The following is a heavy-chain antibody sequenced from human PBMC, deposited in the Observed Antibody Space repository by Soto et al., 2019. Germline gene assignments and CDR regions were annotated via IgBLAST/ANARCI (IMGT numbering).Heavy chain of an antibody. J-gene: IGHJ4*02. CDR2: MSPRNGNT. CDR3: AKGGLTGAADQ. CDR1: GYSFTHYD. D-gene: IGHD1-20*01. Sequence: QVQLVQSGAEVKRPGASVKVSCKASGYSFTHYDINWVRQAPGQGLEWMGWMSPRNGNTDYAQTFQGRVTMTRDASISTAYMELSSLKSADTAVYYCAKGGLTGAADQWGQGTLVTVTS. V-gene: IGHV1-8*01.